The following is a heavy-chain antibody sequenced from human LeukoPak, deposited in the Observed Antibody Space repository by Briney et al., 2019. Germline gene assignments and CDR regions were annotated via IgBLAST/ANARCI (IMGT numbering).Heavy chain of an antibody. CDR3: ARDPRGYSYGHRYDAFDI. J-gene: IGHJ3*02. Sequence: ASVKVSCKASGGTFSSYAISWVRQAPGQGLEWMGGIIPIFGTANYAQKFQGRVTITADKSTSTAYMELSSLRSEDTAVYYCARDPRGYSYGHRYDAFDIWGQGTMVTVSS. V-gene: IGHV1-69*06. CDR1: GGTFSSYA. CDR2: IIPIFGTA. D-gene: IGHD5-18*01.